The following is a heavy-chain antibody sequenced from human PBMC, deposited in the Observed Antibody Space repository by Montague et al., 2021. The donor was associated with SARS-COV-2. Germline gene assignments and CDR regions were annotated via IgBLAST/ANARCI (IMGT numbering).Heavy chain of an antibody. Sequence: CAISGDSVSSNSVAWGWLRHSPSRGPEWLGRPYYRSKWYSDYAPSVRGRLTVNPDASKNEFSLELNYVTPEDTAVYYCVRYSGWFYFDFWGQGALVTVSS. V-gene: IGHV6-1*01. J-gene: IGHJ4*02. D-gene: IGHD6-19*01. CDR1: GDSVSSNSVA. CDR3: VRYSGWFYFDF. CDR2: PYYRSKWYS.